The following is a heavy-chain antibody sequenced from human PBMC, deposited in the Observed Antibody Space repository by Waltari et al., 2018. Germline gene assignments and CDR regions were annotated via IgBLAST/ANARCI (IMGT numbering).Heavy chain of an antibody. V-gene: IGHV1-2*02. CDR1: VYPFIVYH. D-gene: IGHD5-18*01. CDR3: ARDLGYSYGSYYFDY. J-gene: IGHJ4*02. CDR2: IDPKTGDT. Sequence: QVQLVQSGADVKKPGASVKVSCTAAVYPFIVYHIHWVRHAPGQGLEWVGVIDPKTGDTTYAQEFQGRVTMTRDTPSTTVYVEVSSLRSYDTAIYFCARDLGYSYGSYYFDYWGQGAQVTVSS.